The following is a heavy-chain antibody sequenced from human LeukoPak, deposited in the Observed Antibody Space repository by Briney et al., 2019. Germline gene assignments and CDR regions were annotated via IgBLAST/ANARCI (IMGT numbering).Heavy chain of an antibody. D-gene: IGHD3-22*01. Sequence: AASVKVSCKASGYTFTSYGISWVRQSPGQGLEWMGWISAYNGNTNYAQKLQGRVTMTTDTSTSTDYLELRSLRSDDTAVYYCARGRPYYYDSSGYYDYWGQGTLITVSS. V-gene: IGHV1-18*01. CDR1: GYTFTSYG. CDR2: ISAYNGNT. CDR3: ARGRPYYYDSSGYYDY. J-gene: IGHJ4*02.